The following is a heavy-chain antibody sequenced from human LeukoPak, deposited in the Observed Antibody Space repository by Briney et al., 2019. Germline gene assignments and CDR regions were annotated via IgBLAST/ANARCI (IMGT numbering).Heavy chain of an antibody. D-gene: IGHD2-2*01. J-gene: IGHJ4*02. CDR2: IYYSGNT. CDR3: AAIVVVSAAIDY. V-gene: IGHV4-31*03. Sequence: SQTLSLTCTVSGGSISSDAYFWSWIRKNQGKGMEWIGNIYYSGNTYYNPSLKSRVTMSVDTSKNQFCLKLSSVTAADTAVYYCAAIVVVSAAIDYWGQGTLVTVSS. CDR1: GGSISSDAYF.